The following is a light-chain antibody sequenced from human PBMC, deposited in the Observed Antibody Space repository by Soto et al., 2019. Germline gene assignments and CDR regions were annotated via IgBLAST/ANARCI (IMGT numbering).Light chain of an antibody. Sequence: EIGVTQSPGTLSLSPGERATLSCRASQSVSSSYLAWYQQKPGQAPRLLIYGASSRATGIPDRFSGSGSGTDFTLTISRLEPEDFAVYYCQQYGSSLLTFGGGTKVEIK. J-gene: IGKJ4*01. CDR3: QQYGSSLLT. V-gene: IGKV3-20*01. CDR1: QSVSSSY. CDR2: GAS.